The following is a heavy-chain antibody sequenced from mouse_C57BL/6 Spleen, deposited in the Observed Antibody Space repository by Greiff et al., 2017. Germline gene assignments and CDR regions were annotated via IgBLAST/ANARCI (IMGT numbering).Heavy chain of an antibody. CDR1: GFTFSSYA. J-gene: IGHJ2*01. V-gene: IGHV5-4*01. D-gene: IGHD4-1*01. Sequence: EVKVEESGGGLVKPGGSLKLSCAASGFTFSSYAMSWVRQTPEKRLEWVATISDGGSYTYYPDNVKGRFTISRDNAKNNLYLQMSHLKSEDTAMYYCARDPAGRYYFDYWGQGTTLTVSS. CDR2: ISDGGSYT. CDR3: ARDPAGRYYFDY.